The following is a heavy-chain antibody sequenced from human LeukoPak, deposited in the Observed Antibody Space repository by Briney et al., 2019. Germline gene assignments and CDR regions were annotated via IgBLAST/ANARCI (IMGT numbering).Heavy chain of an antibody. CDR2: ISYDGSNK. J-gene: IGHJ3*02. V-gene: IGHV3-30*04. Sequence: TGGSLRLSCAASGFTFSSYAIHWVRQAPGKGLEWVAVISYDGSNKYYADSVKGRFTISRDISKNTLFLQMNSLRAEDTAVYYCAKIQGWFNAAFHIGGQGTMVTVSS. D-gene: IGHD6-19*01. CDR3: AKIQGWFNAAFHI. CDR1: GFTFSSYA.